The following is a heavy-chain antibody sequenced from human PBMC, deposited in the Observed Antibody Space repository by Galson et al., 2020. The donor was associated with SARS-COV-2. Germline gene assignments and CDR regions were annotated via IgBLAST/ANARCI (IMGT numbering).Heavy chain of an antibody. Sequence: PSETLSLTCAVYGGSFSGSYWSWVRQPPGKGLDWIGEINHSGSTSYNPSLKSRVTISVDTSKNQFSLKLNSVTAADTAVYYCARFSSGSSWSETGFDYWGQGSLVTVSS. CDR3: ARFSSGSSWSETGFDY. CDR1: GGSFSGSY. D-gene: IGHD6-6*01. V-gene: IGHV4-34*01. J-gene: IGHJ4*02. CDR2: INHSGST.